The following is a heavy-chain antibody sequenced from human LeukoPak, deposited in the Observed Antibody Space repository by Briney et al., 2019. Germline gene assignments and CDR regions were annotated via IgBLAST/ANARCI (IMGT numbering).Heavy chain of an antibody. CDR1: GFTVSSNY. V-gene: IGHV3-53*01. J-gene: IGHJ6*02. CDR3: AKDGYGSSSYYYYYGMDV. D-gene: IGHD6-13*01. CDR2: IYSGGST. Sequence: QSGGSLRLSCAASGFTVSSNYMSWVRQAPGKGLEWVSVIYSGGSTYYADSVKGRFTISRDNSKNTLYLQMNGLRAEDTAVYYCAKDGYGSSSYYYYYGMDVWGQGTTVTVSS.